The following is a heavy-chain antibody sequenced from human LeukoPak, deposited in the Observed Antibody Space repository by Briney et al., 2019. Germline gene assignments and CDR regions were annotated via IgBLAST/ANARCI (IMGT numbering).Heavy chain of an antibody. D-gene: IGHD4-11*01. J-gene: IGHJ4*02. CDR3: ANGEFWGDYRAPDY. Sequence: PGRSLRLSCAASGFTFSSYGMHWVRQAPGKGLEWVAVISYDGSNKYYADSVKGRFTISRDNSKNTLYLQMNSLRAEDTAVYYCANGEFWGDYRAPDYWGQGTLVTVSS. CDR2: ISYDGSNK. CDR1: GFTFSSYG. V-gene: IGHV3-30*18.